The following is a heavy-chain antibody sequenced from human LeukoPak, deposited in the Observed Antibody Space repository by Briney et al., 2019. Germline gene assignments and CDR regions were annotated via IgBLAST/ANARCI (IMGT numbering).Heavy chain of an antibody. CDR1: GGSFSGYY. CDR3: AREGGVGWFDP. D-gene: IGHD1-26*01. J-gene: IGHJ5*02. Sequence: SETLSLTCAVYGGSFSGYYWSWIRQPPGKGLEWIGEINHSGSTNYNPSLKSRVTISVDRSKNQFSLKLSSVTAADTAVYYCAREGGVGWFDPWGQGTLVTVSS. V-gene: IGHV4-34*01. CDR2: INHSGST.